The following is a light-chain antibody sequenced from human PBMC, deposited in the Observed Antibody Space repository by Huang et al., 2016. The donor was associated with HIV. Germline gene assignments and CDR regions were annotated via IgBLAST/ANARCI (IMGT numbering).Light chain of an antibody. CDR3: HQYNNWLLS. Sequence: EIVMTQSPATLSVSPGQRVTLSCRANRSVSTNLAWYQQRHGQAPRLLIYGSPTRAPGIPARFSGSGSGTDFSLTISSLQSEDFALYYCHQYNNWLLSFGGGTRV. J-gene: IGKJ4*01. CDR2: GSP. CDR1: RSVSTN. V-gene: IGKV3-15*01.